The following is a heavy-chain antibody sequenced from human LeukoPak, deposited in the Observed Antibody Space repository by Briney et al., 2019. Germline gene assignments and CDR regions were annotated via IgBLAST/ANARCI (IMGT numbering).Heavy chain of an antibody. J-gene: IGHJ4*02. CDR2: INYNGRT. D-gene: IGHD2-2*01. CDR3: ASQSGYQLPSTFDY. V-gene: IGHV4-59*08. CDR1: GGSLSSDY. Sequence: SETLSLTCTVSGGSLSSDYWSWIRQPPGKGLEWIAYINYNGRTNYNPSLKSRVSISLDTSKNQFSLKLSSVTAADTAVYYCASQSGYQLPSTFDYWGQGTLVTVSS.